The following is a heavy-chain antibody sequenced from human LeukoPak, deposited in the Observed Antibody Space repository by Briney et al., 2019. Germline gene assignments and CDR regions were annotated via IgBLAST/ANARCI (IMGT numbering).Heavy chain of an antibody. CDR1: GGSISSYY. CDR3: AKIRIVATTGPSDY. Sequence: PSETLSLTCTVSGGSISSYYWSWVRQAPGKGLEWVSAISGSGGSTYYADSVKGRFTISRDNSKNTLYLQMNSLRAEDTAVYYCAKIRIVATTGPSDYWGQGTLVTVSS. CDR2: ISGSGGST. V-gene: IGHV3-23*01. D-gene: IGHD5-12*01. J-gene: IGHJ4*02.